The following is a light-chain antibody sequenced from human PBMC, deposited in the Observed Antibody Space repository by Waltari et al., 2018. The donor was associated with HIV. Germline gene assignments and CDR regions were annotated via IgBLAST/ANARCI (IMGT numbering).Light chain of an antibody. CDR3: ASYTANDTVL. CDR2: KVD. J-gene: IGLJ3*02. Sequence: SGLTQPASVSGFPGQSITISCTGADSDFGFYIFVSWYHQYPGKVPKVILSKVDSRASGVSDRFSGSKSGNTASLRISGLRTEDEGVYFCASYTANDTVLFAGGTTVTVL. CDR1: DSDFGFYIF. V-gene: IGLV2-14*01.